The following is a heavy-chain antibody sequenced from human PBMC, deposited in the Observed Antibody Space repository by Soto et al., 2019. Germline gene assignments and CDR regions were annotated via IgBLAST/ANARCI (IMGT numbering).Heavy chain of an antibody. D-gene: IGHD6-13*01. CDR2: ISSSGSST. CDR3: ARSAAARPAALH. J-gene: IGHJ4*02. CDR1: GFTVGDYY. V-gene: IGHV3-11*01. Sequence: GGSLRLSCAASGFTVGDYYISWIRPAPGKGLEWVSYISSSGSSTYYVDSVRGRFTISRDNAKNSLYLQMDSLGAEDTAVYYCARSAAARPAALHWCQGSRVTV.